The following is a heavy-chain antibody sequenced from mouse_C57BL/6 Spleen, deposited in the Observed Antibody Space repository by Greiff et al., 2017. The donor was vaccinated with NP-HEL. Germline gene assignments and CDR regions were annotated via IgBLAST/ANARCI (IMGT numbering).Heavy chain of an antibody. CDR3: TYYYGNYLYYFDY. V-gene: IGHV14-1*01. CDR2: IDPEDGDT. D-gene: IGHD2-1*01. J-gene: IGHJ2*01. CDR1: GFNIKDYY. Sequence: EVKLMESGAELVRPGASVKLSCTASGFNIKDYYMHWVKQRPEQGLEWIGRIDPEDGDTEYAPKFQGKATMTADTSSNTAYLQLSSLTSEDTAVYYCTYYYGNYLYYFDYWGQGTTLTVSS.